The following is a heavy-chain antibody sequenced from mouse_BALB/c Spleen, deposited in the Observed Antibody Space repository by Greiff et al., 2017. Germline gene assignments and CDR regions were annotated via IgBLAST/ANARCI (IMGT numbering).Heavy chain of an antibody. J-gene: IGHJ2*01. CDR2: IDPSDSYT. CDR1: GYTFTSYW. V-gene: IGHV1S127*01. CDR3: ARDFFDY. Sequence: QVQLQQPGAELVKPGASVKMSCKASGYTFTSYWMHWVKQRPGQGLEWIGTIDPSDSYTSYNQKFKGKATLTVDKSSSTAYMQLSSLTSEDSAVYYCARDFFDYWGQGTTLTVSS.